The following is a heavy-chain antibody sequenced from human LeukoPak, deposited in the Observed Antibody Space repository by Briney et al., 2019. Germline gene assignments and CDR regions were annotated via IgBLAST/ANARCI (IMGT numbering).Heavy chain of an antibody. D-gene: IGHD5-18*01. CDR1: GFTFSGYA. Sequence: GGSLRLSCAASGFTFSGYAMSWVRQAPGKGLEWVSTISGSGSSTFYADSVKGRFTISRDNSKNTLYLQMNSLRAEDTAVYYCAKDHGYGQQGYWGQGTLVTVSS. J-gene: IGHJ4*02. CDR3: AKDHGYGQQGY. V-gene: IGHV3-23*01. CDR2: ISGSGSST.